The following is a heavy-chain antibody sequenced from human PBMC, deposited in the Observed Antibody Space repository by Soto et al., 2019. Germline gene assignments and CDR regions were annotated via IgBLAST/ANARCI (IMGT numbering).Heavy chain of an antibody. CDR3: TTPTPYSSGRPRYYYYGMDV. CDR1: GFTFSGSA. J-gene: IGHJ6*02. V-gene: IGHV3-73*01. CDR2: IRSKANSYAT. D-gene: IGHD6-19*01. Sequence: GGSLRLSCAASGFTFSGSAMHWVRQASGKGLEWVGRIRSKANSYATAYAASVKGRFTISRDDSKNTAYLQMNSLKTEDTAVYYCTTPTPYSSGRPRYYYYGMDVWGQGTTVTVSS.